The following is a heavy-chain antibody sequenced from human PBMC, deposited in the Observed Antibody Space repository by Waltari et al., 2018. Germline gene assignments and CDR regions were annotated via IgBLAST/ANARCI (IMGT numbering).Heavy chain of an antibody. CDR3: AREGGDY. CDR2: IKSSSNFR. D-gene: IGHD3-16*01. CDR1: GFTFSRYT. J-gene: IGHJ4*02. V-gene: IGHV3-21*01. Sequence: EVQLVESGGGLVKPGGSLRLSCAASGFTFSRYTMHWVRQAPGKGLEGVSSIKSSSNFRYYAGSVKGRFTISRDNAKNSLYLQMNSLRAEDTAVYYCAREGGDYWGQGTLVTVSS.